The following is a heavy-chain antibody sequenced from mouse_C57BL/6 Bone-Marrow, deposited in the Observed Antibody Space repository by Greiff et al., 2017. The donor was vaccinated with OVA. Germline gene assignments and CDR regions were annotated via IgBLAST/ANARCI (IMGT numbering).Heavy chain of an antibody. J-gene: IGHJ2*01. D-gene: IGHD2-5*01. CDR2: INPNNGGT. CDR1: GYTFTDYN. V-gene: IGHV1-22*01. CDR3: ARRSYYSNFDY. Sequence: EVHLVESGPELVKPGASVKMSCKASGYTFTDYNMHWVKQSHGKSLEWIGYINPNNGGTSYNQKFKGKATLTVNKSSSTAYMELRSLTSEDSAVYYCARRSYYSNFDYWGQGTTLTVSS.